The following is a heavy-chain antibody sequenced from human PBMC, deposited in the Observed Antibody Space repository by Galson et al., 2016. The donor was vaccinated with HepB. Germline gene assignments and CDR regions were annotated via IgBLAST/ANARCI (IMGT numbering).Heavy chain of an antibody. CDR1: GGSVSNVAYY. J-gene: IGHJ4*02. Sequence: SETLSLTCAVSGGSVSNVAYYWSWIRQTPGKGLEWIGDIYYSGGTNYNPSLKSRVTISVDTSKNQFSLTLNSVTAADTAVYYCAAEFVAGISDYWGQGTLVTVSS. CDR2: IYYSGGT. D-gene: IGHD6-19*01. V-gene: IGHV4-61*08. CDR3: AAEFVAGISDY.